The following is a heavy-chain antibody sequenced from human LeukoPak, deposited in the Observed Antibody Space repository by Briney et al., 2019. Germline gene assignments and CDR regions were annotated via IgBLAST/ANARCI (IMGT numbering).Heavy chain of an antibody. V-gene: IGHV1-2*02. D-gene: IGHD1-26*01. CDR3: ARAGGRSWFDP. CDR2: MNPKSGGT. CDR1: GYTFTNSY. Sequence: ASVKVSCKASGYTFTNSYIHWVRQAPGQGLEWMGSMNPKSGGTKYAQKFQGRVSMTRDTSISTAYMELASLTSDDMAVYYCARAGGRSWFDPWGQGTLVTVSS. J-gene: IGHJ5*02.